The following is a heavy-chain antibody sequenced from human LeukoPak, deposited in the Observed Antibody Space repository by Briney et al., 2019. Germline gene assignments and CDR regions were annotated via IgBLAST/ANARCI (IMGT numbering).Heavy chain of an antibody. CDR3: AKDRVGAMLYFDL. D-gene: IGHD1-26*01. J-gene: IGHJ4*02. Sequence: PGGSLRLSCTVSGFTVSSNSWSWVRQAPGKGLEWVSALSGSGDTTYYGDSERGRFTISRDNSKNTLYLQINSLRAEDTAVYFCAKDRVGAMLYFDLWGQGTLVTVSS. V-gene: IGHV3-23*01. CDR2: LSGSGDTT. CDR1: GFTVSSNS.